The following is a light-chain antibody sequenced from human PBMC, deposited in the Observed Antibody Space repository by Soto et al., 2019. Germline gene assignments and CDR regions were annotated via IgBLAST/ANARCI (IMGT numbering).Light chain of an antibody. V-gene: IGKV3-15*01. CDR2: GAS. CDR3: QQYNNWPLT. CDR1: QSISSN. J-gene: IGKJ4*01. Sequence: EIVLTQSPGTLSLSPGERATLSCRASQSISSNLAWYQQKTGQAPRLLIYGASTGATGMPARFSGSGSGTEFTLTISSLQSEDFAIYYCQQYNNWPLTFGGGTKVDIK.